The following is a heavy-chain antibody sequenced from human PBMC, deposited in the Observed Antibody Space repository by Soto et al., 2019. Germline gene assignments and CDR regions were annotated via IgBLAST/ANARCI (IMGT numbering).Heavy chain of an antibody. CDR3: ARGFYGSGSYYNSTYYYYGMDV. J-gene: IGHJ6*02. CDR1: GGSISNSNW. Sequence: SETLSLTCAVSGGSISNSNWWSWVRQPPGKGLEWIGEIYHSGSTNYNPSLKSRVTISVDKSKSQFSLKLSSVTAADTAVYYCARGFYGSGSYYNSTYYYYGMDVWGQGTTVTAP. CDR2: IYHSGST. V-gene: IGHV4-4*02. D-gene: IGHD3-10*01.